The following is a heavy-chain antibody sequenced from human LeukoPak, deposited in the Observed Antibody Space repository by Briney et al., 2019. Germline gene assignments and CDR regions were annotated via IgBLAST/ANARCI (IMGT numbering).Heavy chain of an antibody. Sequence: ASVKVSCKASGYTFSSHDINWVRQATGQGLEWMGWMNPNSGNTGYAQKFQGRVTITRDTSISTAYMELSSLRSEDTAVYYCARDSXXQTXADXPFDIWGQGTMVTVSS. CDR3: ARDSXXQTXADXPFDI. D-gene: IGHD6-13*01. CDR1: GYTFSSHD. CDR2: MNPNSGNT. J-gene: IGHJ3*02. V-gene: IGHV1-8*03.